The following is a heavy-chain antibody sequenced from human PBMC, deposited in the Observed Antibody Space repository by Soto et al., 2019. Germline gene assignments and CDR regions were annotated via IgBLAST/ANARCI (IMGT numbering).Heavy chain of an antibody. V-gene: IGHV4-59*01. CDR1: GGSINSYY. D-gene: IGHD6-13*01. Sequence: QVQLQESGPGLVKPSETLSLTCTVSGGSINSYYWSWIRQSPGQGLAWIGELYDSGSTNSNPSLKRPATISEDTAKTQFSLKPSSVTAAYTAVYYWARGGCNSRSCDEYSAGLDVWGQGTTVTVS. J-gene: IGHJ6*02. CDR3: ARGGCNSRSCDEYSAGLDV. CDR2: LYDSGST.